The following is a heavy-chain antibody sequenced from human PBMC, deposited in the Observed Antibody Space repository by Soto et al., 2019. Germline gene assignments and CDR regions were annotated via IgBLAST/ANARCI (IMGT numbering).Heavy chain of an antibody. J-gene: IGHJ6*02. Sequence: QVQLVEPGGGVVQPGRSLRLSCAASGFTFSSYGMHWVRQAPGKGLEWVAVISYDGSNKYYADSVKGRFTISRDNSKNTLYLQMNSLRAEDTAVYYCAKDFLEWGLGHYGMDVWGQGTTVTVSS. CDR1: GFTFSSYG. CDR3: AKDFLEWGLGHYGMDV. CDR2: ISYDGSNK. D-gene: IGHD1-26*01. V-gene: IGHV3-30*18.